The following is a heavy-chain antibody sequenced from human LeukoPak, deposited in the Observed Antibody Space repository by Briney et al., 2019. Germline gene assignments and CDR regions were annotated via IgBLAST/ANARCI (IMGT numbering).Heavy chain of an antibody. Sequence: SETLSLTCTVSGGSISSYYWSWIRQPPGKGLDWIGYIYYSGSTNYNPSLKSRVTISVDTSKNQFSLKLSSVTAADTAVYYCARVSPVTTDAFDIWGQGTMVTVSS. CDR2: IYYSGST. V-gene: IGHV4-59*01. CDR1: GGSISSYY. CDR3: ARVSPVTTDAFDI. D-gene: IGHD4-17*01. J-gene: IGHJ3*02.